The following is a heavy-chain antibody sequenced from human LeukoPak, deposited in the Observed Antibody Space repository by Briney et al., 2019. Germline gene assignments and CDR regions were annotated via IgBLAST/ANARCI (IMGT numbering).Heavy chain of an antibody. V-gene: IGHV4-4*07. D-gene: IGHD1-1*01. CDR3: ARRADDGNWFDP. J-gene: IGHJ5*02. CDR2: IYTSGST. CDR1: GGSISSYY. Sequence: PSETLSLTCTVSGGSISSYYWSWIRQPAGKGLEWIGRIYTSGSTKYNPSLKSRVTMSVGTSNNQFSLKLSSVTAADTAVYYCARRADDGNWFDPWGQGTLVTVSS.